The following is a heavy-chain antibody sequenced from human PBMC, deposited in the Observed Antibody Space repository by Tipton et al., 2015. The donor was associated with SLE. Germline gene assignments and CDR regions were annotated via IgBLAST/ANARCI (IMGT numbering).Heavy chain of an antibody. J-gene: IGHJ6*02. D-gene: IGHD3-3*01. CDR2: ILYSGST. CDR1: GGSISNYY. Sequence: LRLSCTVSGGSISNYYWSWIRQPPGGGLEWIGYILYSGSTDYHPSLKSRVTISVDTSKNQFSLKLSSVTPADTAVYYCAKDGVFFGVVLTGMDVWGQGTTVTVSS. CDR3: AKDGVFFGVVLTGMDV. V-gene: IGHV4-59*01.